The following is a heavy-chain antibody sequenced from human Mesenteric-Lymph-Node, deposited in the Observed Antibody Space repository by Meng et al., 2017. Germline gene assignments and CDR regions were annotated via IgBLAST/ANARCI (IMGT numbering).Heavy chain of an antibody. CDR2: ISGSGDST. D-gene: IGHD3/OR15-3a*01. CDR3: AKDFSRWTYWYFDL. Sequence: GESLKISCAASGFTFSSYAMNWVRQAAGKGLEWVSTISGSGDSTYYGDSVKGGFTISRDNSKNTLYLQMNSLRAEDTAVYYYAKDFSRWTYWYFDLWGRGTLVTVSS. CDR1: GFTFSSYA. J-gene: IGHJ2*01. V-gene: IGHV3-23*01.